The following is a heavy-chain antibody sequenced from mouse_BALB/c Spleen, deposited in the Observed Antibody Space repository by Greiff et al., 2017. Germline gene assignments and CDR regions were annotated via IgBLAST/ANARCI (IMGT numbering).Heavy chain of an antibody. Sequence: EVQLVESGGGLVKPGGSLKLSCAASGFAFSSYDMSWVRQTPEKRLEWVAYISSGGGSTYYPDTVKGRFTISRDNAKNTLYLQMSSLKSEDTAMYYCARHENYGSSWFAYWGQGTLVTVSA. CDR2: ISSGGGST. J-gene: IGHJ3*01. CDR3: ARHENYGSSWFAY. D-gene: IGHD1-1*01. CDR1: GFAFSSYD. V-gene: IGHV5-12-1*01.